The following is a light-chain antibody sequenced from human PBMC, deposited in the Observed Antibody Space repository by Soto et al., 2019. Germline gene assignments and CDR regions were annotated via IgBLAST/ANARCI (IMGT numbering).Light chain of an antibody. CDR2: SND. Sequence: QSVLTQPPSASGTPGQTVTISCSGSSFNIGFNYVYWYQQLPGMAPKLLIHSNDERPSGVPDRFSGSKSGTSASLAISGLRSEDEAEYYCEAWDDSLSGGVFGTGTKLTVL. J-gene: IGLJ1*01. CDR1: SFNIGFNY. V-gene: IGLV1-47*02. CDR3: EAWDDSLSGGV.